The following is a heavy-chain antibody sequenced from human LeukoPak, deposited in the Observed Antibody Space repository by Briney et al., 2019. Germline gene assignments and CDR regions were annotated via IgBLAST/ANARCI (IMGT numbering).Heavy chain of an antibody. D-gene: IGHD2-21*01. J-gene: IGHJ4*02. Sequence: PGGSLRLSCAASGFAFSAYSMHWVRQAPGKGLEWVAIISYDGSNIYYADSVRGRFTISRDNSKNTLYLQMNSLRAEDAAVYFCAKAPVTSCRGAYCYPFDSWGQGTLVTVSS. CDR1: GFAFSAYS. CDR2: ISYDGSNI. CDR3: AKAPVTSCRGAYCYPFDS. V-gene: IGHV3-30*18.